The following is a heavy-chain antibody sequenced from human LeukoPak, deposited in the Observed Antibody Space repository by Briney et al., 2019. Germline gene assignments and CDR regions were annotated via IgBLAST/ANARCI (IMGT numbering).Heavy chain of an antibody. Sequence: GSLRLSCAVSGFTFSNSWMSWVRQAPGKGLEWVGNIKQDGSETYYVASVMGRFSISRDNAKNSLFLQMSSLSAEDTAVYYCAREQGKWVRGYNYGSNPDYWGQGTLVTVSS. CDR3: AREQGKWVRGYNYGSNPDY. CDR2: IKQDGSET. D-gene: IGHD5-18*01. CDR1: GFTFSNSW. J-gene: IGHJ4*02. V-gene: IGHV3-7*01.